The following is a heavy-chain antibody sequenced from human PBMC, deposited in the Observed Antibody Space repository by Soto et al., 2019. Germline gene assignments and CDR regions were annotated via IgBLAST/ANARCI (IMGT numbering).Heavy chain of an antibody. V-gene: IGHV3-21*01. D-gene: IGHD2-15*01. CDR3: AREKKYCSGGSCPRGWFDP. CDR2: ISSSSSYI. CDR1: GFTFSSYS. J-gene: IGHJ5*02. Sequence: LRLSCAASGFTFSSYSMNWVRQAPGKGLEWVSSISSSSSYIYYADSVKGRFTISRDNAKNSLYLQMNSLRAEDTAVYYCAREKKYCSGGSCPRGWFDPWGQGTLVTVSS.